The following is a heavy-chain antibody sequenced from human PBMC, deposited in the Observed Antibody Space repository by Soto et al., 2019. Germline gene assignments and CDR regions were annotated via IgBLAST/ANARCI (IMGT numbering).Heavy chain of an antibody. V-gene: IGHV3-64D*06. CDR2: ISSNGGST. J-gene: IGHJ5*02. CDR1: VFTFSSYA. CDR3: VRRLKQLVTWFEP. D-gene: IGHD6-6*01. Sequence: GGSLRLSCSASVFTFSSYAMHWVRQASGKGLECVSAISSNGGSTYYAESVKGRLTISRDNSKNTLYLQMSSLRAEDTAVYYCVRRLKQLVTWFEPWGQGTLVTVSS.